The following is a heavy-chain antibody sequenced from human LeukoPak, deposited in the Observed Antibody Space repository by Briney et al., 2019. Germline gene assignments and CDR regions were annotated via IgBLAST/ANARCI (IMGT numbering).Heavy chain of an antibody. CDR2: IYYSGST. Sequence: SETLSHTCTVSGGSISSSSYYWGWIRQPPGKGLEWIGSIYYSGSTYYNPSLKSRVTISVDTSKNQFSLKLSSVTAADTAVYYCARRPVLRFLGSDAFDIWGQGTMVTVSS. V-gene: IGHV4-39*01. CDR3: ARRPVLRFLGSDAFDI. CDR1: GGSISSSSYY. J-gene: IGHJ3*02. D-gene: IGHD3-3*01.